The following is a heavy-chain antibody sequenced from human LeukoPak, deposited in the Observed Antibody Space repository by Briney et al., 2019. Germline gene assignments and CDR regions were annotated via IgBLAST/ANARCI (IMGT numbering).Heavy chain of an antibody. CDR3: ARTLRRDGYNYYDY. CDR2: IIPILGIA. Sequence: GASVKVSCKASGYIFTDYYMHWVRQAPGQGLKWMGRIIPILGIANYAQKFQGRVTVTADKSTSTAYMELSSLRSEDTAVYYCARTLRRDGYNYYDYWGQGTLVTVSS. D-gene: IGHD5-24*01. V-gene: IGHV1-69*02. J-gene: IGHJ4*02. CDR1: GYIFTDYY.